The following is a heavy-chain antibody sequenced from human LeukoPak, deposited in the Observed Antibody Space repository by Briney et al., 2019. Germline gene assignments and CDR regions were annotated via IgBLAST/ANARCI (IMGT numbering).Heavy chain of an antibody. CDR1: GFTFSSYE. CDR2: ISGSGGDT. CDR3: ARDPRTVRI. D-gene: IGHD1-1*01. V-gene: IGHV3-48*03. Sequence: GGSLRLSCAASGFTFSSYEMNWVRQAPGKGLEWVSYISGSGGDTNYADSVRGRFTISRDNAKNSLYLQMNSLRVEDTAVYYCARDPRTVRIWGQGTLVTVSS. J-gene: IGHJ4*02.